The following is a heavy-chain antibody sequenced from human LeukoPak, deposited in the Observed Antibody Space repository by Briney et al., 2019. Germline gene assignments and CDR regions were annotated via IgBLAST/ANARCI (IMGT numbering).Heavy chain of an antibody. Sequence: ASVKVSCTASGYTFTSFDFNWVRQVPGQGLEWMGWMNPNSGNTGYAQKFQGRVTMTRDTSVSTGYMELSSLRSEDTAVYYCARGPWGGYGSGGIYYFDYWGQGTLVTVSS. V-gene: IGHV1-8*01. CDR3: ARGPWGGYGSGGIYYFDY. J-gene: IGHJ4*02. CDR2: MNPNSGNT. CDR1: GYTFTSFD. D-gene: IGHD6-19*01.